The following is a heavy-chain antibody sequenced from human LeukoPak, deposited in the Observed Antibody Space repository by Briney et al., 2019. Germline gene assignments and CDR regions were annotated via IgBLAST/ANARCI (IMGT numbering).Heavy chain of an antibody. V-gene: IGHV5-10-1*01. Sequence: GESLKISCKGSGYSFTSHWISWVRQMPGKGLEWMGRIDPSDSYTNYSPSFQGHVTISADKSISTAYLQWSSLKASDTAMYYCARHGLLWFGERGDWFDPWGQGTLVTVSS. CDR2: IDPSDSYT. J-gene: IGHJ5*02. D-gene: IGHD3-10*01. CDR3: ARHGLLWFGERGDWFDP. CDR1: GYSFTSHW.